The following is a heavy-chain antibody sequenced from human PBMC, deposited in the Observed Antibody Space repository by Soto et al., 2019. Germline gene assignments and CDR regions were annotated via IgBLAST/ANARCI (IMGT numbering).Heavy chain of an antibody. D-gene: IGHD5-18*01. CDR3: APFRRGYSYADGYFDY. V-gene: IGHV3-23*01. Sequence: EVQLLESGGGLVQPGGSLRLSCAASGFTFSSYAMSWVRQAPGKGLEWVLAISGSGGSTYYADSVKGRFTISRDISKNPLYLQMNSVSAEDTAVYYCAPFRRGYSYADGYFDYWGQGTLVTVSS. CDR2: ISGSGGST. CDR1: GFTFSSYA. J-gene: IGHJ4*02.